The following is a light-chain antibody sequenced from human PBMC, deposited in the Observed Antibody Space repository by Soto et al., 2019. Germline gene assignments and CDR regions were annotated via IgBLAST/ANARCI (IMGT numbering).Light chain of an antibody. CDR1: QSISSW. CDR2: KAS. CDR3: QQSYNLWT. J-gene: IGKJ1*01. V-gene: IGKV1-5*03. Sequence: DIPMTQSPSTLSASVGDRVTITCRASQSISSWLAWYQQKPGKAPKLLIYKASSLESGVPSRFSGSGSGTEFTLTISSLQPDDSATYYCQQSYNLWTFGQGTKVEIK.